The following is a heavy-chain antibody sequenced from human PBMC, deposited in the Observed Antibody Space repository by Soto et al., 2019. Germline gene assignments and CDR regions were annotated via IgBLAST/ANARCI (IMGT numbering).Heavy chain of an antibody. Sequence: ASVKVSCKASGYTFTSYDIYWVRQATGQGLEWMGWMNPNTGNSGYAQKFQGRVTMTSDTSISTAHMELSSLRSEDTAVYYCARRAETNGWNGFGADKYYFDFWGQGTLVTVFS. J-gene: IGHJ4*02. CDR3: ARRAETNGWNGFGADKYYFDF. CDR2: MNPNTGNS. D-gene: IGHD1-1*01. CDR1: GYTFTSYD. V-gene: IGHV1-8*01.